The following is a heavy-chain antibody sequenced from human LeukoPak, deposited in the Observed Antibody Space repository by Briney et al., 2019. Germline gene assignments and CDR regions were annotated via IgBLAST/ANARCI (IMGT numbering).Heavy chain of an antibody. J-gene: IGHJ3*02. V-gene: IGHV1-69*13. CDR2: IIPIFGTA. CDR1: GGTFSSYA. D-gene: IGHD3-22*01. Sequence: GASVKVSCKASGGTFSSYAISWVRQAPGQGLEWMGGIIPIFGTANYAQKFQGRVTITADESTSTAYMELSSLRSEDTAVYYCAXTHPTYYYDSRRAFDIWGQGTMVTVSS. CDR3: AXTHPTYYYDSRRAFDI.